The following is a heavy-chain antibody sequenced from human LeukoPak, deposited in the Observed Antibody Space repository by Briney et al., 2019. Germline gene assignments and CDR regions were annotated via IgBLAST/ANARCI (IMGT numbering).Heavy chain of an antibody. Sequence: GASVKVSCKASGYTFTSYYMHWVRQAPGQGLEWMGIINPSGGSTSYAQKFQGRVTITADKSTSTAYMELSSLRSEDTAVYYCAREHGYCSGGSCYEKNFDYWGQGTLVTVSS. D-gene: IGHD2-15*01. CDR3: AREHGYCSGGSCYEKNFDY. V-gene: IGHV1-46*01. CDR1: GYTFTSYY. J-gene: IGHJ4*02. CDR2: INPSGGST.